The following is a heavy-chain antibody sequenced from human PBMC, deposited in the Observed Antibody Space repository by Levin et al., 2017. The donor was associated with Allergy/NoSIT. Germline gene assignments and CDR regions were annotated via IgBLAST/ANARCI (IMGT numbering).Heavy chain of an antibody. Sequence: GGSLRLSCAASGFTFDHFAMHWIRQAPGKGLEWVSSISWNSASIGYADSVKGRFTISRDNAKNSLYLQMDGLRAGDTGFYYCTKAPGHRAPSDSWGQGTLVTVSS. V-gene: IGHV3-9*01. J-gene: IGHJ4*02. CDR3: TKAPGHRAPSDS. CDR1: GFTFDHFA. D-gene: IGHD1-14*01. CDR2: ISWNSASI.